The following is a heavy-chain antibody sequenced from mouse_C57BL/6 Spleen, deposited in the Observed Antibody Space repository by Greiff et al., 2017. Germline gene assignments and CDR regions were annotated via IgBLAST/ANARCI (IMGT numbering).Heavy chain of an antibody. V-gene: IGHV1-72*01. CDR1: GYTFTSYW. J-gene: IGHJ3*01. CDR2: IDPNSGGT. CDR3: ARREPTGTVLFAY. Sequence: QVQLQQPGAELVKPGASVKLSCKASGYTFTSYWMHWVKQRPGRGLEWIGRIDPNSGGTKYNEKFKSKATLTVDKPSSTAYMQRSSLTSEDSAVYYCARREPTGTVLFAYWGQGTLVTVSA. D-gene: IGHD4-1*02.